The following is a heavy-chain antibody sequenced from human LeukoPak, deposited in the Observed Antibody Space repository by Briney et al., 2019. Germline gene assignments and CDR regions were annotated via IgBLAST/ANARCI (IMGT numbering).Heavy chain of an antibody. J-gene: IGHJ4*02. V-gene: IGHV3-74*01. CDR2: INTDGNTR. CDR1: GFTFSTSW. D-gene: IGHD3-22*01. Sequence: GGSLRLSCATSGFTFSTSWMHWARQAPGKGLVWVSRINTDGNTRDYADSVKGRFTISRDNAKNTLYLQMNSLRAEDTAVYYCVRDMGYYDKVWGQGTLVTVSS. CDR3: VRDMGYYDKV.